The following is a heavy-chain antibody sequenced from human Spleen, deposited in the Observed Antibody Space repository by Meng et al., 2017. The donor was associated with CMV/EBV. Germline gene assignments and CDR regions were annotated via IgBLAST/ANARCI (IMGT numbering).Heavy chain of an antibody. J-gene: IGHJ5*02. D-gene: IGHD4-11*01. Sequence: CKASGYSFIGSGMSWVRQAPGQGPEWLGWVSVYNGNTVYAQSVRGRVTMTTDTSTSTAYMELRSLISDDTAVYYCAKTLRGSNFWFDPWGQGTLVTVSS. CDR2: VSVYNGNT. CDR3: AKTLRGSNFWFDP. V-gene: IGHV1-18*01. CDR1: GYSFIGSG.